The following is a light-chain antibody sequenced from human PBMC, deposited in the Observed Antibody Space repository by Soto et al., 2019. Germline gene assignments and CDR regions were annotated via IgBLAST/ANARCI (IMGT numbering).Light chain of an antibody. Sequence: ILMTQSPATLSVSPGERATLSCRASQSVSINLAWYQQKPGQAPRLLIYGASTRATGIPARFSGSGSGTEFTLTISSLQSEDFAVYYCQQYNNWPLTFGGGTRLEI. CDR1: QSVSIN. CDR3: QQYNNWPLT. CDR2: GAS. J-gene: IGKJ5*01. V-gene: IGKV3-15*01.